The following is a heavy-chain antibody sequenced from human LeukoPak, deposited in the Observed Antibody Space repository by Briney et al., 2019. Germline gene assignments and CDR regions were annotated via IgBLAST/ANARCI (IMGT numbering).Heavy chain of an antibody. CDR3: ARSADYDILTGYFKSNWFDP. Sequence: ASVKVSCKASGYTSTGYYMHWVRQAPGQGLEWMGWINPNSGGTNYAQKFQGRVTMTRDTSISTAYMELSRLRSDDTAVYYCARSADYDILTGYFKSNWFDPWGQGTLVTVSS. D-gene: IGHD3-9*01. CDR1: GYTSTGYY. J-gene: IGHJ5*02. V-gene: IGHV1-2*02. CDR2: INPNSGGT.